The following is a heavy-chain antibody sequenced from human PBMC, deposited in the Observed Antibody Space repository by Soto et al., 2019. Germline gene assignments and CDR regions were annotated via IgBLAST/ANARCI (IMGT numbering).Heavy chain of an antibody. CDR1: GYSFTSYW. CDR3: ARLGYYDSSGYYSKGPFDI. D-gene: IGHD3-22*01. Sequence: PGESLKISCKGSGYSFTSYWIGWVRQMPGKGLEWMGIIYPGDSDTRYSPSFQGQVTISADKSISTAYLQWSSLKASDTAMYYCARLGYYDSSGYYSKGPFDIGGQGTMVTVSS. CDR2: IYPGDSDT. V-gene: IGHV5-51*01. J-gene: IGHJ3*02.